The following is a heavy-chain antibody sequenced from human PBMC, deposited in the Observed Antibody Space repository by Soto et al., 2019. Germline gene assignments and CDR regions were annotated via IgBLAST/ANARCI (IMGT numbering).Heavy chain of an antibody. CDR1: GDSIGTYY. CDR3: GRMSGVTTDY. CDR2: IDYSGNT. V-gene: IGHV4-59*01. D-gene: IGHD3-16*01. Sequence: QVQLQESGPGLLRPSETLSLTCSVSGDSIGTYYWSWIRQPPGEGLEWVASIDYSGNTNYNPSLKSRVTISVDTSKNQFSLKVSSVTGGGGGGGWGGRMSGVTTDYWGQGTLVTVSS. J-gene: IGHJ4*02.